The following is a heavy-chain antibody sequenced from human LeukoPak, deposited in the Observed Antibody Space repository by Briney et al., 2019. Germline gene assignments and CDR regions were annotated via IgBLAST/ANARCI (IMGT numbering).Heavy chain of an antibody. Sequence: GGSLRLSCSASGFTFSRYAMHWVRQAPGKGLEYVSAISSNGGSTDYADSVKGRFPISRDNSRNTLHLQMSSLRVEDTAVYYCVKDSSSGSYFDYWGQGTLVTVSS. CDR2: ISSNGGST. CDR3: VKDSSSGSYFDY. D-gene: IGHD3-10*01. V-gene: IGHV3-64D*09. J-gene: IGHJ4*02. CDR1: GFTFSRYA.